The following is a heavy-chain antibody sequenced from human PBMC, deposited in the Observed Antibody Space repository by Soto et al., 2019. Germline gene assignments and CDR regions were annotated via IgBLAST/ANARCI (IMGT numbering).Heavy chain of an antibody. V-gene: IGHV3-21*01. Sequence: EVQLVESGGGLVKPGGSLRLSCAASGFTFSSYSMNWVRQAPGKGLEWVSSISSSSSYIYYADSVKGRFTISRDNAKNSLYLQMNSLRAEDTAVYYCARDFPRGYSYGLPGGGPTNYGMDVWGQGTTVTVSS. CDR3: ARDFPRGYSYGLPGGGPTNYGMDV. D-gene: IGHD5-18*01. CDR1: GFTFSSYS. CDR2: ISSSSSYI. J-gene: IGHJ6*02.